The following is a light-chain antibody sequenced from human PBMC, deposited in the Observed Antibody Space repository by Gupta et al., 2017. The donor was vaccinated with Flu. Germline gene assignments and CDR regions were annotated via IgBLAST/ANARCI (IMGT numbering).Light chain of an antibody. V-gene: IGKV1-39*01. CDR3: QQSNSTLAVP. J-gene: IGKJ4*01. CDR1: QNIRRF. Sequence: DIQMTQSPSSLSASVGDRVTITCRASQNIRRFLNWYQHKPGKAPKLLIYTASSLQSGVPSRFSGSCSGTDFTLTISSLLPEDFATYYCQQSNSTLAVPFGGGTRVEIK. CDR2: TAS.